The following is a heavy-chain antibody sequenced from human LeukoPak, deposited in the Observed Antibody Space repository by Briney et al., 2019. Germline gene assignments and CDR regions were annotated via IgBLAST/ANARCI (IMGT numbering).Heavy chain of an antibody. J-gene: IGHJ4*02. CDR3: ARGDKEGYCSGGNCYSRPDY. V-gene: IGHV4-34*01. D-gene: IGHD2-15*01. Sequence: SETLSLTCAVYGGSFSGYYWSWIRQPPGKGLEWIGKINHSGSTNYNPSLKSRVTISVDTSKNQFSLKLSSVTAADTAVYYCARGDKEGYCSGGNCYSRPDYWGQGTLVTVSS. CDR1: GGSFSGYY. CDR2: INHSGST.